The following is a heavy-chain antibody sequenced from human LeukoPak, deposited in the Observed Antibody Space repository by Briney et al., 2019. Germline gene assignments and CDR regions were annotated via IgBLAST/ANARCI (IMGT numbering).Heavy chain of an antibody. CDR3: ARDHYYSVDY. CDR1: GFTFSSYW. Sequence: PGGSLRLSCVASGFTFSSYWMTWVRQAPGKGLEWVANIKTDGSQIYYVDSVKGRFTISRDNAKSTIYLQMNSLRVEDTAVYYCARDHYYSVDYWGQGTLVTVSS. CDR2: IKTDGSQI. J-gene: IGHJ4*02. V-gene: IGHV3-7*01. D-gene: IGHD1-26*01.